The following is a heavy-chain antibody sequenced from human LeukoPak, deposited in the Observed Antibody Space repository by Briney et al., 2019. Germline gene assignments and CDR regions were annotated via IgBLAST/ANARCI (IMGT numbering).Heavy chain of an antibody. V-gene: IGHV4-38-2*02. CDR2: IYYSGST. CDR1: GYSISSGYY. CDR3: ARPVPSRLGWFDP. J-gene: IGHJ5*02. D-gene: IGHD1-1*01. Sequence: SETLSLTCTVSGYSISSGYYWGWIRQPPGKGLEWIGTIYYSGSTYYNPSLKSRVTISVDTSKNQFSLKLTSVTAADTAVYYCARPVPSRLGWFDPWGQGTLVTVSS.